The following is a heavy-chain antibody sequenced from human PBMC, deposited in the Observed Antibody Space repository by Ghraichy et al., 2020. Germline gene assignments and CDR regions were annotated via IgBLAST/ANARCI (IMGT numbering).Heavy chain of an antibody. J-gene: IGHJ4*02. V-gene: IGHV4-39*01. CDR3: ARVVGATPFDY. D-gene: IGHD1-26*01. Sequence: SETLSLTCTVSGGSISSSSYYWGWIRQPPGKGLEWIGSIYYSGSTYYNPSLKSRVTTSVDTSKNQFSLKLSSVTAADTAVYYCARVVGATPFDYWGQGTLVTVSS. CDR1: GGSISSSSYY. CDR2: IYYSGST.